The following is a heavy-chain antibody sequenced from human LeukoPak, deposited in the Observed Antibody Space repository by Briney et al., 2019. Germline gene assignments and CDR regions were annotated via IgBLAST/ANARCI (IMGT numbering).Heavy chain of an antibody. Sequence: SQNLSLTCTVYSGSITSGNYYWSWFRQPAGKGLEYIGRIYTTEGTSGSTYYNPTPKSPVTISVDTSKNQFSLKLSSVTAADTAVYYCAWGDSSGYPFDPWGQGTLVTVSS. D-gene: IGHD3-22*01. CDR2: IYTTEGTSGST. CDR3: AWGDSSGYPFDP. CDR1: SGSITSGNYY. V-gene: IGHV4-61*02. J-gene: IGHJ5*02.